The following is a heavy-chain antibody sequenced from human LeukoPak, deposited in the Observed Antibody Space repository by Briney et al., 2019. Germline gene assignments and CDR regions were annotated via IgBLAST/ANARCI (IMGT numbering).Heavy chain of an antibody. V-gene: IGHV3-30*04. Sequence: GGSLRLSCAASGFTFSTYAMHWVRQAPGKGLEWVAVISYDGSNKYYADSVKGRFTISRDNSKNTLYLQMNSLRAEDPAVYYCARDWKQWLAEIDYWGQGTLVTVSS. CDR3: ARDWKQWLAEIDY. D-gene: IGHD6-19*01. CDR1: GFTFSTYA. CDR2: ISYDGSNK. J-gene: IGHJ4*02.